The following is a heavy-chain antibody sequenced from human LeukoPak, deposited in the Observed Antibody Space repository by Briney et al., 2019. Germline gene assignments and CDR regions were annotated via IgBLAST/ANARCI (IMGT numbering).Heavy chain of an antibody. Sequence: SVKVSCKASGYTFTGYYMHWVRQAPGQGLEWMGWINPNSGGTNYAQKLQGRVTMTRDTSISTAYMELSRLRSDDAAVYYCAIPATMVRGVGDYWGQGTLVTVSS. CDR2: INPNSGGT. CDR3: AIPATMVRGVGDY. V-gene: IGHV1-2*02. D-gene: IGHD3-10*01. CDR1: GYTFTGYY. J-gene: IGHJ4*02.